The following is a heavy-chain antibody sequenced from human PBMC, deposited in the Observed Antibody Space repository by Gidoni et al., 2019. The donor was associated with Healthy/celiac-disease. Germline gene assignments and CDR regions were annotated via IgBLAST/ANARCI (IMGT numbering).Heavy chain of an antibody. CDR1: GGSFSGYY. CDR3: ARGLNGDYYYGMDV. D-gene: IGHD4-17*01. J-gene: IGHJ6*02. Sequence: QVQLQQWGAGLLKPSETLSLTCAVYGGSFSGYYWSWIRQPPGKGLEWIGEINHSGSTNYNPSLKSRVTISVDTSKNQFSLKLSSVTAADTAVYYCARGLNGDYYYGMDVWGQGTTVTVSS. CDR2: INHSGST. V-gene: IGHV4-34*01.